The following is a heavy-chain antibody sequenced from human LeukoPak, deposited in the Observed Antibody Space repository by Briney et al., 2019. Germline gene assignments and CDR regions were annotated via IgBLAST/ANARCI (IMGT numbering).Heavy chain of an antibody. V-gene: IGHV4-59*08. CDR1: GGSISSYY. D-gene: IGHD1-26*01. J-gene: IGHJ3*02. CDR3: ARHQGGSEWELLEDDAFDI. CDR2: IYYSGST. Sequence: RTSETLSLTCTVSGGSISSYYWSWIRQPPGKGLEWIGYIYYSGSTNYNPSLKSRVTISVDTSKNQFSLKLSSVTAADTAVYYCARHQGGSEWELLEDDAFDIWGQGTMVTVSS.